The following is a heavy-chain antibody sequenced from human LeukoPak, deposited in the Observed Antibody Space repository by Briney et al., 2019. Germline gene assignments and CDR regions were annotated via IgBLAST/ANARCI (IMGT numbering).Heavy chain of an antibody. D-gene: IGHD3-22*01. CDR3: ARQDGYYDSSDEGPFDY. Sequence: GESLKISCKGSGYIFTSYWIGWVRQMPGKGLEWMGIIYPGDSDTRYSPSFQGQVTISADKSISTAYLQWSSLKASDTAMYYCARQDGYYDSSDEGPFDYWGQGTLVTVSS. CDR2: IYPGDSDT. CDR1: GYIFTSYW. V-gene: IGHV5-51*01. J-gene: IGHJ4*02.